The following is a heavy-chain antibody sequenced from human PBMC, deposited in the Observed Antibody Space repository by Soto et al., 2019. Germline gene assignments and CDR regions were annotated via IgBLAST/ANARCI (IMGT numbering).Heavy chain of an antibody. CDR2: IYYSGST. J-gene: IGHJ4*02. D-gene: IGHD2-21*01. CDR3: AIDGGNPVHLAY. CDR1: GGSIISYY. V-gene: IGHV4-59*08. Sequence: SETLSLTCTVSGGSIISYYWSWILQPPGKGLEWIGYIYYSGSTNYNPSLKSRVTISVDTSKNQFSLKLSSVTAADTAVYYCAIDGGNPVHLAYWAQGTPVTVSS.